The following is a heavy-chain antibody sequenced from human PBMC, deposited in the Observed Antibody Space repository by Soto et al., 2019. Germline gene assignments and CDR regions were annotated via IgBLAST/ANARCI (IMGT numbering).Heavy chain of an antibody. CDR2: IYCDDHK. CDR1: GFSLTTGGVA. J-gene: IGHJ2*01. V-gene: IGHV2-5*02. D-gene: IGHD2-15*01. CDR3: AHSDCSGAXCYSRWYFGL. Sequence: QITLKESGPTLVKPTQTLTLTCTFSGFSLTTGGVAVGWIRQPPGKALEWLALIYCDDHKRYSPSLKNRLSNTXXXXXXQVVLTMSNMDPVDTATYYCAHSDCSGAXCYSRWYFGLWGRGTLVTVSS.